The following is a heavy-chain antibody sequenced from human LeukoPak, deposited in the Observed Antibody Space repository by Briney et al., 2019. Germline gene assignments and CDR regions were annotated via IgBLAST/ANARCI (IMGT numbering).Heavy chain of an antibody. V-gene: IGHV3-48*02. CDR1: GFTLSSYS. Sequence: GGSLRLSCAASGFTLSSYSMNWVRQAPGKGLEWISYIDSDTYGNTIYYPHTVKGRFTISRDNAKNSLYLQMDSLRDEDTAVHHCATPLDYYDSSGYHQGGDWGQGTLVTVSS. D-gene: IGHD3-22*01. CDR3: ATPLDYYDSSGYHQGGD. J-gene: IGHJ4*02. CDR2: IDSDTYGNTI.